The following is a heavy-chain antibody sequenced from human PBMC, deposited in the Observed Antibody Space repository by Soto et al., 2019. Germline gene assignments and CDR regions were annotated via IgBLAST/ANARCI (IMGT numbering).Heavy chain of an antibody. CDR3: ARGKTTVQYWYFDL. CDR1: GFTFSDHY. D-gene: IGHD4-17*01. CDR2: IRNKPNSYTT. Sequence: GGSLRLSCAASGFTFSDHYMDWVRQAPGKGLEWVGRIRNKPNSYTTEYAASVKGRFTISRDDSKNSLYLQMNSLKTEDTAVYYCARGKTTVQYWYFDLWGRGTLVTVSS. V-gene: IGHV3-72*01. J-gene: IGHJ2*01.